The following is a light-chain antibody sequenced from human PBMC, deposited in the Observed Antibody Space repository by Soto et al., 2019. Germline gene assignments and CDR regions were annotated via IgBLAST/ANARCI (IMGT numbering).Light chain of an antibody. V-gene: IGKV3-15*01. CDR2: GAS. J-gene: IGKJ1*01. CDR1: QSVSSN. Sequence: EIVMTQSPATLSVSPGERATLSCSASQSVSSNLAWYQQKPGQAPRLLIYGASTRATGIPARFSGSGSGTEFTLTISSLQSEDFAVYYCHQYNNWLGTFGQGTKVEIK. CDR3: HQYNNWLGT.